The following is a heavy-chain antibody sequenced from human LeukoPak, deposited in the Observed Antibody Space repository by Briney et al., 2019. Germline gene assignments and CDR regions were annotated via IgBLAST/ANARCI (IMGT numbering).Heavy chain of an antibody. CDR3: ARDWHHSSGCLDY. CDR1: GFTFSSYS. D-gene: IGHD6-19*01. V-gene: IGHV3-21*01. Sequence: GGSLRRSCAASGFTFSSYSMNWVRQAPGKGLEWVSSISSSSSYIYYADSVKGRFTISRDNAKNSLYLQMNSLRAEDTAVYYCARDWHHSSGCLDYWGQGTLVTVSS. CDR2: ISSSSSYI. J-gene: IGHJ4*02.